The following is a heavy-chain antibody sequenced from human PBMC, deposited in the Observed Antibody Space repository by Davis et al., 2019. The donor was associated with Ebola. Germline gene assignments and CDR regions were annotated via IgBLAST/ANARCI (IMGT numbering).Heavy chain of an antibody. CDR3: ARDRDPLYYDFWSGYPNWFDP. CDR2: INPNSGGT. V-gene: IGHV1-2*02. D-gene: IGHD3-3*01. J-gene: IGHJ5*02. CDR1: GYTFTGYY. Sequence: ASVKVSCKASGYTFTGYYMHWVRQAPGQGLEWMGWINPNSGGTNYAQKFQGRVTMTRDTSISTAYMELSRLRSDDTAVYYCARDRDPLYYDFWSGYPNWFDPWGQGTLVTVSS.